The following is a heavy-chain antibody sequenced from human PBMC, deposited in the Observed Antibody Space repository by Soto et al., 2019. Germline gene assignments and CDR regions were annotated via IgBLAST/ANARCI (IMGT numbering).Heavy chain of an antibody. CDR2: IDYSGSA. D-gene: IGHD5-12*01. CDR3: ARHGDPSWWLRPFDY. J-gene: IGHJ4*02. Sequence: QLQLQESGPGLVKPSETLSLSCSVSGGSISSTSYYWGWIRQPPGKGLEWIGSIDYSGSADYNPSLRSRVTISVDMPKNQFSLKLTSVSAAGTAVYYCARHGDPSWWLRPFDYWGQGTLVTVSS. V-gene: IGHV4-39*01. CDR1: GGSISSTSYY.